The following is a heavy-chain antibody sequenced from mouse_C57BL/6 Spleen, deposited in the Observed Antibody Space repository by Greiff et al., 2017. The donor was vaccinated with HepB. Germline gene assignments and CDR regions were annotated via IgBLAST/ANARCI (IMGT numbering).Heavy chain of an antibody. CDR3: TRYDYDVYAMDY. CDR1: GYTFTDYE. Sequence: VKVVESGAELVRPGASVTLSCKASGYTFTDYEMHWVKQTPVHGLEWIGAIDPETGGTAYNQKFKGKAILTADKSSSTAYMQLRSLTSEDSAVYYCTRYDYDVYAMDYWGQGTSVTVSS. V-gene: IGHV1-15*01. D-gene: IGHD2-4*01. CDR2: IDPETGGT. J-gene: IGHJ4*01.